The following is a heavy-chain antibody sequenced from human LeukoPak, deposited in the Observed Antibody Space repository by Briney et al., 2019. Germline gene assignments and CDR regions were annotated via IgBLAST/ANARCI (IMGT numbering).Heavy chain of an antibody. V-gene: IGHV3-23*01. CDR3: AKDLTSATWGRYDAFDI. CDR1: GFTFNSYA. J-gene: IGHJ3*02. Sequence: GGSLRLSCAASGFTFNSYAMCWVRQAPGKGLEWVSAISGSGGSTYFANSVKGRVTISRDNSKNTLNLQMNSLRAEATAIYYCAKDLTSATWGRYDAFDIWGQGTLVTVSS. CDR2: ISGSGGST. D-gene: IGHD3-16*01.